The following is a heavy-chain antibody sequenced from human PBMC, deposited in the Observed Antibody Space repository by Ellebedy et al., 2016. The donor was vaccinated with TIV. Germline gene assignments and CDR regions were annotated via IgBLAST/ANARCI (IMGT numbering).Heavy chain of an antibody. CDR3: ARGATVTNNAFDI. CDR1: GGSISSYY. D-gene: IGHD4-17*01. Sequence: MPSETLSLTCTVSGGSISSYYWNWIRQPPGKGLEWIGYMYYTGSTKNNPSLTRRVTISVDTSKNQCSLKLSSVTAADTAVYYCARGATVTNNAFDIWGQGTMVTVSS. CDR2: MYYTGST. V-gene: IGHV4-59*01. J-gene: IGHJ3*02.